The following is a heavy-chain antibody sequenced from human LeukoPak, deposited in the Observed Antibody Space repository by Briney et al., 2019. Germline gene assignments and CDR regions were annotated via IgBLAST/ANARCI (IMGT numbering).Heavy chain of an antibody. J-gene: IGHJ4*02. V-gene: IGHV3-33*01. CDR3: ARRYQLLCDY. Sequence: GGSLRLSCAASGFTFSNYGMHWVRQAPGKGLEWVAVIWYDGSNRGYADSVKGRFTVSRDNSKNTVYLQMNSLRAEDTAVYYCARRYQLLCDYWGQGTLVTVSS. D-gene: IGHD2-2*01. CDR1: GFTFSNYG. CDR2: IWYDGSNR.